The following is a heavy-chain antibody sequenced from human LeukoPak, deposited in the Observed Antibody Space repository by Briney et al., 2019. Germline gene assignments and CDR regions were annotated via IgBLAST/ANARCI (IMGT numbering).Heavy chain of an antibody. D-gene: IGHD2-2*01. CDR3: ARGAFVPQGYFDY. Sequence: SETLSLTCTVSGGSISSSSYYWGWIRQPPGKGLEWIGSIYYSGNTYYNPPLQSRVTISVDTSKNQFSLKLSSVTAADTAVYYCARGAFVPQGYFDYWGQGTLVTVSS. V-gene: IGHV4-39*01. CDR2: IYYSGNT. CDR1: GGSISSSSYY. J-gene: IGHJ4*02.